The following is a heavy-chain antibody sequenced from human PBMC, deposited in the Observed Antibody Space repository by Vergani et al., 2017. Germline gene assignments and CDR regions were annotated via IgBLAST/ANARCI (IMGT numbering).Heavy chain of an antibody. V-gene: IGHV3-21*05. Sequence: EVQLVESGGGLVQPGGSLRLSCAASGFTFSSYSMNWVRQAPGKGLEWVSYISSSSSYIYYADSVKGRFTISRDNAKNSLYLQMNSLRAEDTAVYYCARGGYDLEYYYYGMDVWGQGP. D-gene: IGHD5-12*01. CDR2: ISSSSSYI. CDR3: ARGGYDLEYYYYGMDV. CDR1: GFTFSSYS. J-gene: IGHJ6*02.